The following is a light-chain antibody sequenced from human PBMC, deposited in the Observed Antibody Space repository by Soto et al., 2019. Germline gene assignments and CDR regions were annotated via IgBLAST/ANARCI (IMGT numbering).Light chain of an antibody. CDR3: QQYNNWPLT. Sequence: EIVMTQSPAPLSLSPGERATLSCRASLSVSSDLAWYRQKPGQAPRLLIYRAFTRATGIPARFSGSGFGTDFTLTISSLQSEDFAVYYCQQYNNWPLTFGGGTKVEIK. CDR1: LSVSSD. CDR2: RAF. V-gene: IGKV3-15*01. J-gene: IGKJ4*01.